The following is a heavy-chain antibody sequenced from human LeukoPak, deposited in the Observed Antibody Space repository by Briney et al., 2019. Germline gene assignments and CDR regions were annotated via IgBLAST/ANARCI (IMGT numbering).Heavy chain of an antibody. D-gene: IGHD2-21*01. Sequence: QPGGSLRLSCAAAGFTFSSYAMTWVRRAPGKGLEWVSTISGGGGTTYYADSVRGRFAISRDNSKNSLYLQMNSLRAEDTAVYYCARDVDLDYWGQGTLVTVSS. CDR3: ARDVDLDY. V-gene: IGHV3-23*01. CDR1: GFTFSSYA. J-gene: IGHJ4*02. CDR2: ISGGGGTT.